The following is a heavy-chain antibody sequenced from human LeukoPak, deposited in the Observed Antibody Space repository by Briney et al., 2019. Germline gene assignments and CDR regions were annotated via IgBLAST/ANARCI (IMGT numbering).Heavy chain of an antibody. CDR3: AKDRGNTKVVGKPDY. CDR1: GFTFSSYG. CDR2: ISYYGSNK. J-gene: IGHJ4*02. D-gene: IGHD3-22*01. V-gene: IGHV3-30*18. Sequence: PGRSLRLSCAASGFTFSSYGMHWVRQAPGKGLEWVAVISYYGSNKYYADSVKGRFTISRDNSKNTLYLQMNSLRAEDTAVYYCAKDRGNTKVVGKPDYWGQGTLVTVSS.